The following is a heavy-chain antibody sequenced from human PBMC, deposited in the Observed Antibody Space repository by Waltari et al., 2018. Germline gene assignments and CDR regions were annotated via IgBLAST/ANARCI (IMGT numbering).Heavy chain of an antibody. CDR2: IYYSGST. CDR3: GGGGGESSVRD. D-gene: IGHD3-16*01. CDR1: GGSISSYY. Sequence: QVQLQESGPGLVKPSETLSLTCTVSGGSISSYYWSWIRQPPGKGLEWIGYIYYSGSTNHTPSLKSRVTISVDTSKNQFSLKLSSVTAADRAGYYCGGGGGESSVRDWGQGTLVTVSS. V-gene: IGHV4-59*01. J-gene: IGHJ4*02.